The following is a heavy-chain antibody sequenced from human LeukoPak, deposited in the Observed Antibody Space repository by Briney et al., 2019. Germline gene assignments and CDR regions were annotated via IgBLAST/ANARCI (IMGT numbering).Heavy chain of an antibody. Sequence: SETLSLTCTVSGGPISDSNFYWGWIRQPPGKGLEWIGSIYYSGSTYYDPSLKSRVTISVDTSKNQFSLKLSSVTAADTAVYYCMRLHQQLVPYWGQRTLVTVSP. CDR3: MRLHQQLVPY. CDR2: IYYSGST. D-gene: IGHD6-13*01. V-gene: IGHV4-39*01. CDR1: GGPISDSNFY. J-gene: IGHJ4*02.